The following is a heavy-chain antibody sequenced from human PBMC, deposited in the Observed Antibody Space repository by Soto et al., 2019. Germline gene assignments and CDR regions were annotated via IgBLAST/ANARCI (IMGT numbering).Heavy chain of an antibody. V-gene: IGHV1-2*02. J-gene: IGHJ4*02. CDR2: INPNTGGT. CDR1: GYTFTGFF. Sequence: QVQVVQSGAEVKKPGASVKVSCKASGYTFTGFFLHWVRQAPGQGLELLGWINPNTGGTNYAQDFQGRITITRDTSISTAYLELTSLRSDDTAVYYCAREGIEARIPSDWGQGTLVTVSS. D-gene: IGHD6-6*01. CDR3: AREGIEARIPSD.